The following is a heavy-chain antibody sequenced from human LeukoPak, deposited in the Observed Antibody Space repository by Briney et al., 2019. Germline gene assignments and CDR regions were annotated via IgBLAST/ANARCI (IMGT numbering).Heavy chain of an antibody. Sequence: ASVKVSCKASGGTFSSYAISWVRQAPGQGLEWMGWINPNSGGTNYAQKFQGRVTMTRDTSISTAYMELSRLRSDDTAVYYCARDYSRGYYYMDVWGKGTTITVSS. CDR3: ARDYSRGYYYMDV. J-gene: IGHJ6*03. CDR2: INPNSGGT. D-gene: IGHD4-11*01. CDR1: GGTFSSYA. V-gene: IGHV1-2*02.